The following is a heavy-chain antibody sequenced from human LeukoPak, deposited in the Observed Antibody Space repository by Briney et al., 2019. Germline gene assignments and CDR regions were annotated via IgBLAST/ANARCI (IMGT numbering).Heavy chain of an antibody. V-gene: IGHV3-48*04. CDR2: ISTSSSTI. J-gene: IGHJ4*02. CDR3: ARDSMVRGVLSSIY. D-gene: IGHD3-10*01. CDR1: GFTFSSYS. Sequence: GGSLRLSCAASGFTFSSYSMNWVRQAPGKGLEWVSYISTSSSTIYYADSVKGRFTISRDNAKNSLYLQMNSLRAEDTAVYYCARDSMVRGVLSSIYWGQGTLVTVSS.